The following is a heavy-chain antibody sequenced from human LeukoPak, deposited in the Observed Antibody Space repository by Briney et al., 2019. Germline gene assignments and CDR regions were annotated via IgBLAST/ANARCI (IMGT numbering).Heavy chain of an antibody. CDR2: IKSKTDGGTS. Sequence: PGGSLRLSCAVSGFTFGNAWMYWVRQAPGKGLEWVGRIKSKTDGGTSDYAAPVTGRFTISRDDSKSTLYLQMNSLKTEDTGVYYCSTLWYGAWGQGTLVTVSS. D-gene: IGHD3-10*01. CDR1: GFTFGNAW. CDR3: STLWYGA. J-gene: IGHJ5*02. V-gene: IGHV3-15*01.